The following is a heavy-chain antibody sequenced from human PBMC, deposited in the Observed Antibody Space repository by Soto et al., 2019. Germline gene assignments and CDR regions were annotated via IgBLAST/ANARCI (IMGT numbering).Heavy chain of an antibody. V-gene: IGHV1-3*01. CDR2: INAGNGRE. J-gene: IGHJ4*02. Sequence: QVQLEQSGAEVKKPGASVKVSCKTSGYTFTSYTLHWVRQAPGQGLEWMGWINAGNGREKYSQRFQDRVSLSTDKSATTAYLELGSLRSEDTAIYYCARGGGWVGEASFDSWGQGTLVTVSS. CDR1: GYTFTSYT. CDR3: ARGGGWVGEASFDS. D-gene: IGHD3-10*01.